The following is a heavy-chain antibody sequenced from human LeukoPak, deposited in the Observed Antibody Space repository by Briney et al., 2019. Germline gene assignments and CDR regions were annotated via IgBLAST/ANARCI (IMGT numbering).Heavy chain of an antibody. V-gene: IGHV5-51*01. Sequence: ESLKISCEGSGYSFTSYWIGCVRQMPGKRLEWMGILYPGDSDTRYSPSFQVQVTISADTSLSTSYLQWSSLKASDTAMYYCARPLGQWLFDAFDIWGQRTMVTVSS. CDR3: ARPLGQWLFDAFDI. CDR1: GYSFTSYW. CDR2: LYPGDSDT. D-gene: IGHD6-19*01. J-gene: IGHJ3*02.